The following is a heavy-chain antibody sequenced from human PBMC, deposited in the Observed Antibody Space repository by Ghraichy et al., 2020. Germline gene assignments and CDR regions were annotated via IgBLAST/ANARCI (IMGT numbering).Heavy chain of an antibody. CDR1: GFTVSSNY. Sequence: GGSLRLSCAASGFTVSSNYMSWVRQAPGKGLEWVSVIYSGGSTYYADSVKGRFTISRDNSKNTLYLQMNSLRAEDTAVYYCARYYGGYNPTGFDYWGQGTLVTVSS. V-gene: IGHV3-66*01. D-gene: IGHD5-24*01. CDR3: ARYYGGYNPTGFDY. CDR2: IYSGGST. J-gene: IGHJ4*02.